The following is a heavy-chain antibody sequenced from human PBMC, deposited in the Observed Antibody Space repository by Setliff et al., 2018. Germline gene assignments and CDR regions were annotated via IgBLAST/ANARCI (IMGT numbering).Heavy chain of an antibody. CDR3: ARDCSGGSCYDY. Sequence: GGSLRLSCAASGFTFSDHYMNWVRQAPGKGLEWVSSISSSSSYIYYADSVKGRFTISRDNAKNSLYLQMNSLRAEDTAVYYCARDCSGGSCYDYWGQGTLVTVSS. V-gene: IGHV3-21*01. CDR1: GFTFSDHY. D-gene: IGHD2-15*01. J-gene: IGHJ4*02. CDR2: ISSSSSYI.